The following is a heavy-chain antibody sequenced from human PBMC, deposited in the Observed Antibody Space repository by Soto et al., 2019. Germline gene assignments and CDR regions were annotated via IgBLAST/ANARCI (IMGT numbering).Heavy chain of an antibody. CDR2: IYYSGST. J-gene: IGHJ6*03. V-gene: IGHV4-59*01. CDR3: ARIVTGRYDFWSGLPPPYYYYMDV. CDR1: GVSISSYY. D-gene: IGHD3-3*01. Sequence: SETLSLTCTVSGVSISSYYWSWIRQPPGKGLEWIGYIYYSGSTNYNPSLKSRVTISVDTSKNQFSLKLSSVTAADTAVYYCARIVTGRYDFWSGLPPPYYYYMDVWGKGTTVTVSS.